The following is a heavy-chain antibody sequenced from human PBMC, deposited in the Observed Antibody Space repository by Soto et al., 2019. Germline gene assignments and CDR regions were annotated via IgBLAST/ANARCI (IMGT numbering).Heavy chain of an antibody. CDR1: GGSISNYY. D-gene: IGHD5-18*01. J-gene: IGHJ4*02. V-gene: IGHV4-59*08. CDR3: ARHRYSYGVYYFDY. Sequence: QVQLQESGPGLVKPSETLSLTCIVSGGSISNYYWSWIRQPPGKGLEWIGYIYYSGSTNYNPSLPSRVTISVETSKNQFSLKLSSVTAADTAVYYCARHRYSYGVYYFDYWGQGTLVTVSS. CDR2: IYYSGST.